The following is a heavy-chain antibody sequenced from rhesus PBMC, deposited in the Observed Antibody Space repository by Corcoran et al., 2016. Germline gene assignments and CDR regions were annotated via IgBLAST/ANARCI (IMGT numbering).Heavy chain of an antibody. CDR2: IDSSGST. Sequence: QVQLQESGPGLVKPSETLSLTCAVSGGSISSSYWSWIRQAPGKGLEWIGRIDSSGSTCYNPSLMGRVTLSVDTSKNQFSLKLSSVTAADTAVYYCARLGDYWGQGVLVTVSS. J-gene: IGHJ4*01. CDR3: ARLGDY. V-gene: IGHV4-147*01. CDR1: GGSISSSY.